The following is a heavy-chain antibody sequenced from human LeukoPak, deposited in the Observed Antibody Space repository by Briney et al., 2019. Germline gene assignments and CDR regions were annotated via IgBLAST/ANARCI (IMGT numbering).Heavy chain of an antibody. V-gene: IGHV4-31*03. CDR3: ARGSIVVTGNPNFDY. J-gene: IGHJ4*02. CDR1: GGSIGSGGYY. CDR2: IHYTGST. Sequence: PSETLSPTCTVSGGSIGSGGYYWTWIRQLPGKGLEWIGYIHYTGSTYYNPSLKSRVTISIDTSENQFSLKVNSVTAADTAVYYCARGSIVVTGNPNFDYWGQGTLVTVSS. D-gene: IGHD6-19*01.